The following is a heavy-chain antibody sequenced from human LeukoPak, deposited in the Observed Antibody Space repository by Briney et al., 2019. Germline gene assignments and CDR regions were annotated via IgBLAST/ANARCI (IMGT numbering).Heavy chain of an antibody. CDR3: ARRRRHPPFDY. V-gene: IGHV4-34*01. D-gene: IGHD6-25*01. J-gene: IGHJ4*02. CDR2: IKHSGST. CDR1: GGSFSGYY. Sequence: SETLSLTCAVYGGSFSGYYWSWIRQPPGKGLEWIGEIKHSGSTNYNPSLKSRVTISVDTSKNQFSLKLSSVTAADTAVYYCARRRRHPPFDYWGQGTLVTVSS.